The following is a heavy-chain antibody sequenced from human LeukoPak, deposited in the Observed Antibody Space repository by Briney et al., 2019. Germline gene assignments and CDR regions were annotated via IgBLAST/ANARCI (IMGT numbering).Heavy chain of an antibody. V-gene: IGHV3-7*01. CDR2: IKQDGSEK. Sequence: GGSLRLSCAASGFTFSSYWMSWVRQAPGKGLEWVANIKQDGSEKYYVDSVKGRFTISRDNAKNSLYLQMNSLRAGDTAVYYCAREYYYDSSGYVCRAFDIWGQGTMVTVSS. CDR1: GFTFSSYW. CDR3: AREYYYDSSGYVCRAFDI. J-gene: IGHJ3*02. D-gene: IGHD3-22*01.